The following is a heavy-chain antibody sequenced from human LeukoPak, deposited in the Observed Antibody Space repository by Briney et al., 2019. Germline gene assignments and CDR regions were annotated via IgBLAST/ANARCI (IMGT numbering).Heavy chain of an antibody. J-gene: IGHJ5*02. CDR1: GFTFSSYA. V-gene: IGHV3-21*01. Sequence: GGSLRLSCAASGFTFSSYAMSWVRQAPGKGLEWVSSISSSSSYIYYADSVKGRFTISRDNAKNSLYLQMNSLRAEDTAVYYCARDAKKGRETLLWFGETLTWGQGTLVTVSS. D-gene: IGHD3-10*01. CDR2: ISSSSSYI. CDR3: ARDAKKGRETLLWFGETLT.